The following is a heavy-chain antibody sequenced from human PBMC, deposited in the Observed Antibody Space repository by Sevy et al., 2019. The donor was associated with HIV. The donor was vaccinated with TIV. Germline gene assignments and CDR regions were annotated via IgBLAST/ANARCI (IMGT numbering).Heavy chain of an antibody. V-gene: IGHV3-21*01. CDR2: ISSCSSYI. CDR3: ARGRTTAMDWFDP. D-gene: IGHD4-17*01. J-gene: IGHJ5*02. Sequence: GGSLRLSCAASGFTFSSYSMNWVRQAPGKGLEWVSSISSCSSYIYYADSVKGRFTISRDNAKNSLYLQMNSLRAEDTAVYYCARGRTTAMDWFDPWGQGTLVTVSS. CDR1: GFTFSSYS.